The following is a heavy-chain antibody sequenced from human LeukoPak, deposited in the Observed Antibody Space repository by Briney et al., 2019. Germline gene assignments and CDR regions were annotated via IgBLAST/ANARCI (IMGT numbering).Heavy chain of an antibody. CDR1: GYSFTSYW. D-gene: IGHD3-10*01. Sequence: GESLKISCKGSGYSFTSYWIGWVRQMPGKGLEWMGIIYPGDSDTRYSPSFQGQVTISADKSISTAYLQWSSLKASDTAMYYCARQVHMVRGVMGPHWFDPWGQGTLVTVSS. CDR3: ARQVHMVRGVMGPHWFDP. V-gene: IGHV5-51*01. CDR2: IYPGDSDT. J-gene: IGHJ5*02.